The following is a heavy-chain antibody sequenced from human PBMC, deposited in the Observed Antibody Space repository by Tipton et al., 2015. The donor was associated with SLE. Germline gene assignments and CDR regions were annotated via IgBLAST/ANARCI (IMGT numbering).Heavy chain of an antibody. Sequence: QLVQSGPEVKKPGASVKVSCKASGYTLTNYGFNWVRQAPGQGLEWMGWIGADNGNTNYALKFQGRVTMARDKTTSTAYMELRSLRSDDTAVYYCALRWPDTWTTVYWGQGTLVTVSS. V-gene: IGHV1-18*01. J-gene: IGHJ4*02. CDR3: ALRWPDTWTTVY. D-gene: IGHD5-12*01. CDR1: GYTLTNYG. CDR2: IGADNGNT.